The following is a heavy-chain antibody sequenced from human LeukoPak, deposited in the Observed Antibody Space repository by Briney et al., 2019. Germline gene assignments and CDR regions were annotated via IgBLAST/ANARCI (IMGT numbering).Heavy chain of an antibody. D-gene: IGHD3-16*02. CDR3: TTGLGGTFRYTLGY. Sequence: GGSLRLSCAASGFTFSSYWMHWVRQAPGKGLVWVSRINTDGSSTSYADSVKGRFTISRDNAKNSLYLQMDSLRVEDTAVYFCTTGLGGTFRYTLGYWGLGTLVTVSS. V-gene: IGHV3-74*01. CDR1: GFTFSSYW. CDR2: INTDGSST. J-gene: IGHJ4*01.